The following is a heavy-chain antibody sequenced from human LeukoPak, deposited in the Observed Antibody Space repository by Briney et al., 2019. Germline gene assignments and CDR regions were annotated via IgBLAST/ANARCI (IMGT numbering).Heavy chain of an antibody. CDR2: ISRSGATI. D-gene: IGHD2-21*02. CDR3: SRDRGGGDIYFDY. Sequence: GGSLRLSCAASGFTFSSYGMNWVRQAPGKGPEWISYISRSGATIYCADSVKGRFTISRDNAKNSLYLQMSSLGAEDTAIYYCSRDRGGGDIYFDYWGQGTLVTVSS. J-gene: IGHJ4*02. V-gene: IGHV3-48*03. CDR1: GFTFSSYG.